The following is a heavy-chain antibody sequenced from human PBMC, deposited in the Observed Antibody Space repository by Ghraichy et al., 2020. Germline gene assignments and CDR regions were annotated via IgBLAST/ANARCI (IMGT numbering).Heavy chain of an antibody. CDR1: GGSINNRAYY. D-gene: IGHD3-9*01. Sequence: SETLSLTCTVSGGSINNRAYYWNWIRQHPEKGLECIGYISYSGSTYYNPSLKSRLTISLDSSKNQFSLRLSSVTAADTAVYYCVRGGSGDYNIMTGSYYYALDVWGRGTTVTVSS. CDR2: ISYSGST. CDR3: VRGGSGDYNIMTGSYYYALDV. V-gene: IGHV4-31*03. J-gene: IGHJ6*02.